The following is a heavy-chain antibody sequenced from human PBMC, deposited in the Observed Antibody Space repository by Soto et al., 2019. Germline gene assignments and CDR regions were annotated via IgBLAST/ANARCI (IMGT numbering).Heavy chain of an antibody. CDR1: GYNLTRYY. Sequence: GASVKVPFKASGYNLTRYYMDWVRQAPGQGLESLGRIKPNSGGTSYAQKFQGRVTMTRDTSISTDYMELSRLRSDDTAVYYCARGIAAAVLVFDYWGQGTLVTVSS. CDR3: ARGIAAAVLVFDY. J-gene: IGHJ4*02. CDR2: IKPNSGGT. V-gene: IGHV1-2*06. D-gene: IGHD6-13*01.